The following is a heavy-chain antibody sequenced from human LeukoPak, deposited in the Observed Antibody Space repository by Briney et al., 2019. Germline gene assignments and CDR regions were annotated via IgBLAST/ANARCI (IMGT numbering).Heavy chain of an antibody. Sequence: SETLSLTCTVSGGSISSYYWSWIRQPPGKGLEWIGYIYYSGSTNYNPSLKSRVTISLDTSKNQFSLKLSSVTAADTAVYYCARGTYSHGYYYYFDYWGQGTLVTVSS. V-gene: IGHV4-59*01. CDR1: GGSISSYY. J-gene: IGHJ4*02. CDR2: IYYSGST. CDR3: ARGTYSHGYYYYFDY. D-gene: IGHD5-18*01.